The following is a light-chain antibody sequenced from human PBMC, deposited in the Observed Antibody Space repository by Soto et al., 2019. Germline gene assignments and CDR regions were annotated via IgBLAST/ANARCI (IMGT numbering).Light chain of an antibody. V-gene: IGKV1-39*01. CDR1: QSISTS. CDR2: AAS. Sequence: DIQMTQSPSSLSASVGDRVTITCRASQSISTSLHWYRQKPGKAPNLLIFAASSLQSRVPSRFSGSGSGTDFTLSISSLQPEDFATDDCQQSYSTPRTFGQGTKVEIK. J-gene: IGKJ1*01. CDR3: QQSYSTPRT.